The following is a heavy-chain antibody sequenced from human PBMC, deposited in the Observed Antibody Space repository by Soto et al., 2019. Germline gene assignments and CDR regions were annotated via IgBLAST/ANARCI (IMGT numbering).Heavy chain of an antibody. J-gene: IGHJ2*01. CDR2: IVVGSGNT. Sequence: ASVKVSCKASGFTFTSSAVQWVRQARGQRLEWIGWIVVGSGNTNYAQKFQERVTITRDMSTSTAYMELSSLRSEDTAVYYCAAVCLASGNWYFDLWGGGPLVPVSS. V-gene: IGHV1-58*01. D-gene: IGHD3-3*01. CDR1: GFTFTSSA. CDR3: AAVCLASGNWYFDL.